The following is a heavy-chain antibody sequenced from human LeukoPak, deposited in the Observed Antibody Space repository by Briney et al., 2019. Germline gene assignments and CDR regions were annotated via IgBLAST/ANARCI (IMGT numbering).Heavy chain of an antibody. CDR1: GFTFSSYG. CDR3: ASSNWNDESLSDY. Sequence: GGSLRLSCAASGFTFSSYGMHWVRQAPGKGLEWVAVIWYDGSNKYYADSVKGRFTISRDNSKNTLYLRMNSLRAEDTAVYYCASSNWNDESLSDYWGQGTLVTVSS. V-gene: IGHV3-33*01. D-gene: IGHD1-20*01. CDR2: IWYDGSNK. J-gene: IGHJ4*02.